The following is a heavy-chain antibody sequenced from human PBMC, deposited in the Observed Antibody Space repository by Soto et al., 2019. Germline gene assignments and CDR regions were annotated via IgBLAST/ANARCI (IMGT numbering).Heavy chain of an antibody. J-gene: IGHJ4*02. D-gene: IGHD5-18*01. CDR1: GFTFSGSA. CDR3: TRLRGYSYGPFDY. Sequence: SLRLSCAASGFTFSGSAMHWVRQASGKGLEWVGRIRSKANSYATAYAASVKGRFTISRDDSKNTAYLQMNSLKTEDTAVYYCTRLRGYSYGPFDYWGQGTLVTVSS. CDR2: IRSKANSYAT. V-gene: IGHV3-73*01.